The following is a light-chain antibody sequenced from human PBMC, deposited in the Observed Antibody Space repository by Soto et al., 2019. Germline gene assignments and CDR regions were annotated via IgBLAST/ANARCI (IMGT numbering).Light chain of an antibody. CDR2: KAS. CDR1: QSISSW. V-gene: IGKV1-5*03. J-gene: IGKJ3*01. CDR3: QQYNRYSQFT. Sequence: DIQMTQSPSTLSASVGDRVIITCRASQSISSWLAWYQQKPGRAPKLLIYKASTLQSGVPSRFSVSASGTEFTLTISSLQPDDFATYYCQQYNRYSQFTFGPGTKVDVK.